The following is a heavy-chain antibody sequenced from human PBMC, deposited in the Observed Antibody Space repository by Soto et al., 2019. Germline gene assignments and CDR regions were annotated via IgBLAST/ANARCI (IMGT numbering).Heavy chain of an antibody. D-gene: IGHD2-2*01. Sequence: QVQLVQSGAEGKKPGASVKVSCKAPGYTFTSHDINWMRQATGQGLEWMGWMNPNSGHTNYAQKFQGRVTMTRETSISTAYMELTSLRSEDTAIYYCASDRSTTWGQGTLVTVS. CDR2: MNPNSGHT. J-gene: IGHJ5*02. V-gene: IGHV1-8*01. CDR3: ASDRSTT. CDR1: GYTFTSHD.